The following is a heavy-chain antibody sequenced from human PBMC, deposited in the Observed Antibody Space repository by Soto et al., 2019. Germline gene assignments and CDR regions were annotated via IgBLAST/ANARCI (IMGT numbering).Heavy chain of an antibody. CDR1: GGSINGHY. CDR2: IYYSGHT. D-gene: IGHD6-19*01. Sequence: VQLQESGPRLVKPSETLSLTCTVSGGSINGHYWSWIRQPPGKGLEWLGYIYYSGHTDYSPSLKSRITLSVDTSKNQFSLKLRSVTAADTAVYYCARGGWSLDSWGQGTLVTVSS. J-gene: IGHJ4*02. V-gene: IGHV4-59*11. CDR3: ARGGWSLDS.